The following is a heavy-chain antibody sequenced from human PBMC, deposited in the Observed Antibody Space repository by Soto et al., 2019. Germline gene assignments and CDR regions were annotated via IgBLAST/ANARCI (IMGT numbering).Heavy chain of an antibody. CDR1: GFTFSSYS. CDR3: AREPFIAAAGTGY. D-gene: IGHD6-13*01. Sequence: GSLRLSCAASGFTFSSYSMNWVRQAPGKGLEWVSSISSSSSYIYYADSVKGRFTISRDNAKNSLYLQMNSLRAEDTAVYYCAREPFIAAAGTGYWGQGTLVTVSS. J-gene: IGHJ4*02. CDR2: ISSSSSYI. V-gene: IGHV3-21*01.